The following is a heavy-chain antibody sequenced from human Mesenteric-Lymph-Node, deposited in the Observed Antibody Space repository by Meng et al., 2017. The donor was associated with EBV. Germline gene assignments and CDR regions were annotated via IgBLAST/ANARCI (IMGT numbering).Heavy chain of an antibody. CDR3: ARVSLIWGGATL. Sequence: ERQDACPGLVKHSQTLSLTCAGDGGSFSGYYWSWIRQPPGKGLEWIGEINHSGSTNYNPSLKSRVTISVDTSKNQFSLKLSSVTAADTAVYYCARVSLIWGGATLWGQGTLVTVSS. CDR1: GGSFSGYY. V-gene: IGHV4-34*09. D-gene: IGHD3-16*01. J-gene: IGHJ4*02. CDR2: INHSGST.